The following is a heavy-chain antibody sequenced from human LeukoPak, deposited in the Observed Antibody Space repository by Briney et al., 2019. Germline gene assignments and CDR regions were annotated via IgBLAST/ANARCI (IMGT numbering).Heavy chain of an antibody. V-gene: IGHV7-4-1*02. Sequence: ASVEVSCKASGYTFTTYAINWVRQAPGQGLEWMGWINTDTGNPTYAQDFTGQFVFSLDTSVSTAYLQISSLKAEDTAVYYCARGLGRTRYFDWLFGPDFDYWGQGTLVTVSS. J-gene: IGHJ4*02. CDR3: ARGLGRTRYFDWLFGPDFDY. CDR1: GYTFTTYA. CDR2: INTDTGNP. D-gene: IGHD3-9*01.